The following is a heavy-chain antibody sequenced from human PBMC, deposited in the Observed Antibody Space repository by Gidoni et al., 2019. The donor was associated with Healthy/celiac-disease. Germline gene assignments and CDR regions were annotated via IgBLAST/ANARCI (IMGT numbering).Heavy chain of an antibody. D-gene: IGHD6-19*01. CDR1: GFTFSSYS. CDR3: AREGVAGGNWFDP. Sequence: GFTFSSYSMNWVRQAPGQGLEWVSSISSSSSYIYYADSVKGRFTISRDNAKNSLYLQMNSLRAEDTAVYYCAREGVAGGNWFDPWGQGTLVTVSS. J-gene: IGHJ5*02. CDR2: ISSSSSYI. V-gene: IGHV3-21*01.